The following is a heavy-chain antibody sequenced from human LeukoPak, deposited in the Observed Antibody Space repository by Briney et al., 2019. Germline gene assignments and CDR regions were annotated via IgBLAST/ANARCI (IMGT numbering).Heavy chain of an antibody. V-gene: IGHV4-4*07. J-gene: IGHJ6*03. CDR1: GGSISSYY. D-gene: IGHD2-2*01. Sequence: KASETLSLTCTVSGGSISSYYWSWIRQPAGKGLEWIGRIYTTGSTNYNPSLKSRVTISVDTSKNQFSLKLSSVTAADTAVYYCAKDRAQIVIVPAASGHKDIVYHYYMDVWGKGTTVTVSS. CDR2: IYTTGST. CDR3: AKDRAQIVIVPAASGHKDIVYHYYMDV.